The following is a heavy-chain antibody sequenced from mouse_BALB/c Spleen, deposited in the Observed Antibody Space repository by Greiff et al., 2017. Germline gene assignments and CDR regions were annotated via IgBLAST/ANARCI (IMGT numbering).Heavy chain of an antibody. CDR2: IDPANGNT. CDR3: GRYEDMDD. D-gene: IGHD2-12*01. Sequence: VQLQQSGAELVKPGASVKLSCTASGFNFKDTYMHWVKQRPEKGLEWIGRIDPANGNTKYDPKFQGKATITADTSSSTAYLQLSSLTSEDTAVYYCGRYEDMDDWGQGTTVTVSS. J-gene: IGHJ4*01. V-gene: IGHV14-3*02. CDR1: GFNFKDTY.